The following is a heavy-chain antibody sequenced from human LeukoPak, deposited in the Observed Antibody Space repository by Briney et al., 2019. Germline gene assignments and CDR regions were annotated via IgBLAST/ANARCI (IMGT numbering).Heavy chain of an antibody. J-gene: IGHJ4*02. Sequence: GGSLRLSCEASGFTFSNYAMHWVRRAPGKGLEWVALISYDGSTKHYADSVEGRFTISRDNSKNTLSLQINSLRSEDTAVYYCAKDLHYYGPGSSPQYWGQGTLVTVSS. CDR1: GFTFSNYA. V-gene: IGHV3-30*18. D-gene: IGHD3-10*01. CDR2: ISYDGSTK. CDR3: AKDLHYYGPGSSPQY.